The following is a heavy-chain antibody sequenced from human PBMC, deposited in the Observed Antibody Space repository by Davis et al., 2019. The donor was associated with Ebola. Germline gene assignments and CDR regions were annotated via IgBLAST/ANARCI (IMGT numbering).Heavy chain of an antibody. Sequence: PGGSLRLSCEGIDGFSFSHSDMNWVRQAPGKGLEYVSNINYKGDKTYYADSVKGRFIVSRDNAKNKVYLEMTTLRVDDTAVYYCVRDPNWEFGYWGQGTMVTVSS. D-gene: IGHD7-27*01. J-gene: IGHJ4*02. V-gene: IGHV3-23*01. CDR3: VRDPNWEFGY. CDR2: INYKGDKT. CDR1: DGFSFSHSD.